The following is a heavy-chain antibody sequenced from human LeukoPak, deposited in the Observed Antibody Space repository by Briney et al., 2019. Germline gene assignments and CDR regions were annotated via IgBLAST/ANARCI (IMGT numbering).Heavy chain of an antibody. CDR1: GFTFSSYD. J-gene: IGHJ3*02. D-gene: IGHD2/OR15-2a*01. V-gene: IGHV3-13*01. CDR3: ARFGITFDGGAFDI. CDR2: IGTAGDT. Sequence: SGGSLRLSCAASGFTFSSYDMHWVRHATGKGLEWVSAIGTAGDTYYPGSVKGRFTISRENAKNSLYLQMNSLRAGDTAVYYCARFGITFDGGAFDIWGQGTMVTVSS.